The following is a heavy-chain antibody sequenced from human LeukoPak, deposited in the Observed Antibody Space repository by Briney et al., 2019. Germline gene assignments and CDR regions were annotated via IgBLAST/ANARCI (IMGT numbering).Heavy chain of an antibody. V-gene: IGHV3-33*01. CDR2: IWYDGSNK. Sequence: SGGSLRLSCAASGFTFSSYGMHWVRQAPGKGLEWVAVIWYDGSNKYYADSVKGRFTISRDNSKNTLYLQMNSLRAEDTAVYYCARDLADYAEGAFDIWGQGTMVTVSS. D-gene: IGHD4-17*01. CDR1: GFTFSSYG. CDR3: ARDLADYAEGAFDI. J-gene: IGHJ3*02.